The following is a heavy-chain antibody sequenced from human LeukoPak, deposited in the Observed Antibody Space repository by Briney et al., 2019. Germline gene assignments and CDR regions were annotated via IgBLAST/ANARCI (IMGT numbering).Heavy chain of an antibody. V-gene: IGHV3-23*01. CDR1: GGSFSGYY. Sequence: ETLSLTCAVYGGSFSGYYWSWVRQAPGKGPEWVSAISGSADNTYYADSVKGRFTISRDNSRNILYVQMNSLRVEDTAVYYCAKERENYFEFDFWGQGTLVTVSS. CDR2: ISGSADNT. J-gene: IGHJ4*02. D-gene: IGHD1-7*01. CDR3: AKERENYFEFDF.